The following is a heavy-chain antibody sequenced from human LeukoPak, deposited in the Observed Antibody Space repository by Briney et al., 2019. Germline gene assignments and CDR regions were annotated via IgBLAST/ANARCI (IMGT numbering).Heavy chain of an antibody. CDR2: ISGSGGST. J-gene: IGHJ4*02. Sequence: PGGSLRLSCAASGFTFSSYAMSWVRQAPGKGLEWVSAISGSGGSTYYADPVKGRFTISRNNSKNTLYLQMNSLRAEDTAVYYCAKDQVDTAMGLFDYWGQGTLVTVSS. V-gene: IGHV3-23*01. D-gene: IGHD5-18*01. CDR1: GFTFSSYA. CDR3: AKDQVDTAMGLFDY.